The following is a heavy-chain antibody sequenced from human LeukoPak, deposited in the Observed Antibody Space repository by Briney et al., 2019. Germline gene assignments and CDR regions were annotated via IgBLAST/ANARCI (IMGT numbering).Heavy chain of an antibody. CDR1: GGSFSVYY. Sequence: PSETLSLTCAVYGGSFSVYYWSWIRQPPGKGLEWLGEIIHSGSTNYNPSLKSRVTISVDTFKNQFSLKLSSVTAADTAVYYCARVRSIVVVPANTRFDYWGQGTLVTVSS. J-gene: IGHJ4*02. CDR2: IIHSGST. D-gene: IGHD2-2*01. V-gene: IGHV4-34*12. CDR3: ARVRSIVVVPANTRFDY.